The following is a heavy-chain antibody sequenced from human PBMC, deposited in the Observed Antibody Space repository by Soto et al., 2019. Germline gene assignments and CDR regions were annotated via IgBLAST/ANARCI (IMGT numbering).Heavy chain of an antibody. Sequence: VQLVESGGGVVQPGRSLRLSCAASGFTFGNYAMHWVRQAPGKGLEWAAIISYGGSSKDYADSVKGRFTISRDDSKNTLYLEMASLRAEDTAVYYCARDRAHILCFDYWGQGTLVTVSS. D-gene: IGHD2-8*02. V-gene: IGHV3-30-3*01. CDR3: ARDRAHILCFDY. J-gene: IGHJ4*02. CDR1: GFTFGNYA. CDR2: ISYGGSSK.